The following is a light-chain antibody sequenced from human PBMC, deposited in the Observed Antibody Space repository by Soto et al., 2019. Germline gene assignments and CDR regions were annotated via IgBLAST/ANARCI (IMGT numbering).Light chain of an antibody. CDR3: AAWDDSLSGVV. J-gene: IGLJ2*01. CDR1: SSNIGSNY. CDR2: RNN. Sequence: QSVLTQPPSASGTPGQRVTISCSGRSSNIGSNYVFWYQHLPGTAPKLLIYRNNQRPSGVPDRFSGSKSGTSASLAISGLRSEDETDCYCAAWDDSLSGVVFGGGTKLTVL. V-gene: IGLV1-47*01.